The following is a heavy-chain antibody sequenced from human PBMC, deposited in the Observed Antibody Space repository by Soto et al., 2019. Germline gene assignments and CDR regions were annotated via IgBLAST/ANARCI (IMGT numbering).Heavy chain of an antibody. D-gene: IGHD3-3*01. CDR1: GFTFSNAW. Sequence: PGGSLRLSCAASGFTFSNAWMSWVRQAPGKGLEWVGRIKSKTDGGTTDYAAPVKGRFTISRDDSKNTLYLQMNSLKTEDTAVYYCTTRLPYRRDFWSGYYKHDAFDIWGQGTMVTVSS. CDR3: TTRLPYRRDFWSGYYKHDAFDI. CDR2: IKSKTDGGTT. J-gene: IGHJ3*02. V-gene: IGHV3-15*01.